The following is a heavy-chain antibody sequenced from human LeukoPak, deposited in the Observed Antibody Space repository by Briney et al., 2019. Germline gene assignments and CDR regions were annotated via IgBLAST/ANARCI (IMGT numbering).Heavy chain of an antibody. Sequence: ASVKVSCKASGYNFISYGISWVRQAPGQGLEWMAWISANNGETRYAQNLQGRLTMTTDTSTSTAYMELRSLRPDDTAVYYCARVPPSAHQLLSSDYWGQGTQVTVSS. V-gene: IGHV1-18*04. D-gene: IGHD2-2*01. J-gene: IGHJ4*02. CDR1: GYNFISYG. CDR2: ISANNGET. CDR3: ARVPPSAHQLLSSDY.